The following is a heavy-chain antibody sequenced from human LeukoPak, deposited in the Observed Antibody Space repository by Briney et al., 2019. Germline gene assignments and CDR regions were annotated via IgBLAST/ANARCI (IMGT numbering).Heavy chain of an antibody. Sequence: PSETLSLTYTVSGGSISSNTYYWGWIRQPPGKGLEWIGSIYYSGSTYYNPSLKSRVTISVDTSKNQFSLKLSSVTAADTAVYFCARGPYSYDSSGAFDIWGQGTMVTVSS. D-gene: IGHD3-22*01. J-gene: IGHJ3*02. CDR3: ARGPYSYDSSGAFDI. CDR1: GGSISSNTYY. V-gene: IGHV4-39*07. CDR2: IYYSGST.